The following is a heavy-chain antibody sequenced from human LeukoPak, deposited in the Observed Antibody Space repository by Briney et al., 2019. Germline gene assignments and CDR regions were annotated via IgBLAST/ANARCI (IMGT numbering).Heavy chain of an antibody. CDR3: ARQKCTSASCLTKNAFDI. CDR2: IYTSGST. J-gene: IGHJ3*02. Sequence: SETLSLTCTVSGSISGYYWSWVRQPPGKGLEWIGYIYTSGSTNYNPSLESRVTISVDTSKNQFSLDLSSVTAADTAVYYCARQKCTSASCLTKNAFDIWGQGTMVTVSS. CDR1: GSISGYY. D-gene: IGHD2-2*01. V-gene: IGHV4-4*09.